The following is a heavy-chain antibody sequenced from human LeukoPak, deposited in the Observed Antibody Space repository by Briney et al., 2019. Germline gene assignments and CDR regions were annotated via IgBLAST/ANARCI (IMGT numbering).Heavy chain of an antibody. CDR1: GGSFSGYY. CDR3: GFGSSSWSP. J-gene: IGHJ5*01. Sequence: SETLSLTCAVYGGSFSGYYWNWIRQPPGQGLEWIGEINHSGSTNYIPSLKSRVTIPVDTSKNQFSLKLSSVTAADTAVYYCGFGSSSWSPWGQGTLVTVTS. CDR2: INHSGST. V-gene: IGHV4-34*01. D-gene: IGHD2-2*01.